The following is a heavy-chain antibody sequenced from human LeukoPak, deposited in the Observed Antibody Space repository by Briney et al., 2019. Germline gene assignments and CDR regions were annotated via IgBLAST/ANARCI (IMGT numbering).Heavy chain of an antibody. D-gene: IGHD3-10*01. CDR2: INHSGST. Sequence: SETLSLTCAVYGGTFSGYYWSWIRQAPGKGLEWIGEINHSGSTNYNPSLKSRVTISVDTSKNQFSLKLSSVTAADTAVYYCARCTMVRGVSDYWGQGTLVTVSS. J-gene: IGHJ4*02. CDR1: GGTFSGYY. CDR3: ARCTMVRGVSDY. V-gene: IGHV4-34*01.